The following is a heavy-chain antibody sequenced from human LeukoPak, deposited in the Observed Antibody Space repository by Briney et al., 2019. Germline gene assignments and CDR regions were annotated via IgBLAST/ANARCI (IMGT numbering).Heavy chain of an antibody. Sequence: SETLSLTCAVYGGSFSGYYWSWIRQPPGKGLEWIGEINHSGSTNYNPSLKSRVTISVDTSKNQFSLKLSSVTAADTAVYYCARGHTRDRMIAVAGLYYFDYWGQGTLVTVSS. CDR3: ARGHTRDRMIAVAGLYYFDY. CDR2: INHSGST. CDR1: GGSFSGYY. J-gene: IGHJ4*02. V-gene: IGHV4-34*01. D-gene: IGHD6-19*01.